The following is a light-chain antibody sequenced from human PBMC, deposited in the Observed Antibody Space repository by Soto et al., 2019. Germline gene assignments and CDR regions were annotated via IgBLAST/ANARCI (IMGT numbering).Light chain of an antibody. J-gene: IGLJ1*01. CDR2: NNN. CDR1: SSNIGTNA. V-gene: IGLV1-44*01. Sequence: QSVLTQPPSPSGTPGQRVTISCSGGSSNIGTNAVNWYQQLPGTAPKLLIYNNNQRPSGVPDRFSGSKSGTSASLAISGLQSEDEADYYCAAWDHSLNGYVFGTGTKVTVL. CDR3: AAWDHSLNGYV.